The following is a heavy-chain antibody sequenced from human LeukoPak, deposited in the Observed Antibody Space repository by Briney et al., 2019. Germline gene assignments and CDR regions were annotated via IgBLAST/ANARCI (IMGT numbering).Heavy chain of an antibody. CDR1: GFTFSSYA. V-gene: IGHV3-30-3*01. D-gene: IGHD1-26*01. CDR2: ISYDGSNK. J-gene: IGHJ4*02. CDR3: ARDFLGATVKGYFDY. Sequence: GRSLRLSCAASGFTFSSYAMHWVRQAPGKGLEWVAVISYDGSNKYYADSVRGRFTISRDNSKNTLYLQMNSLRAEDTAVYYCARDFLGATVKGYFDYWGQGTLVTVSS.